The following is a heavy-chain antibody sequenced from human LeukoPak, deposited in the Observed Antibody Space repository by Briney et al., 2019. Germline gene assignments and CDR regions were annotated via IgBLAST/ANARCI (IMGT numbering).Heavy chain of an antibody. J-gene: IGHJ4*02. D-gene: IGHD6-13*01. V-gene: IGHV3-48*01. CDR1: GLPFSSYA. Sequence: PGGSLRLSCAASGLPFSSYAMSWVRQAPGKGLEWVSYISSSGRTFYYADSVKGRFTISRNNGKNSLNLQMKSLRVEDTDVSYVAIVSRGGSWFFDYWGQGALVTVSS. CDR3: AIVSRGGSWFFDY. CDR2: ISSSGRTF.